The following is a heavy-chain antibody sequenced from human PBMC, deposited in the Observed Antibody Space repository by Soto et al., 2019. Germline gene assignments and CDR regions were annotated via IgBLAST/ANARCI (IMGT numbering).Heavy chain of an antibody. CDR3: AKDPTIYTSGTHFLENWFDP. J-gene: IGHJ5*02. V-gene: IGHV3-30*18. CDR1: GFTFSNYG. CDR2: ISYDGSHQ. Sequence: GGSLRLSCAASGFTFSNYGMHWVRQTPGKGLEWVAFISYDGSHQFYTDSVKGRFTISRDNSKNTLYLQMISLKTEDTAMYYCAKDPTIYTSGTHFLENWFDPWGQGTMVTVSS. D-gene: IGHD6-25*01.